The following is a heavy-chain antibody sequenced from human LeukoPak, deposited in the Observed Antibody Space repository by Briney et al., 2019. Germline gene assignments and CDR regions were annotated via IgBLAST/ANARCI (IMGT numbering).Heavy chain of an antibody. J-gene: IGHJ3*02. CDR3: AREGRTGDLAFDI. CDR1: GGSISSYY. D-gene: IGHD7-27*01. Sequence: PSESLSLTCTVSGGSISSYYWSWIRQPAGKGLEWIGRIYTSGSTNYNPSLKSRLTMSVDTSKNQFSLKLSSVTAADTAVYYCAREGRTGDLAFDIWGQGTMVTVSS. CDR2: IYTSGST. V-gene: IGHV4-4*07.